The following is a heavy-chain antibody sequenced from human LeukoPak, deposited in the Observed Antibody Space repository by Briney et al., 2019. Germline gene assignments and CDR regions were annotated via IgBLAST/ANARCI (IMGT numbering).Heavy chain of an antibody. CDR3: CFYYSMDY. CDR2: IKSNTGGGTK. V-gene: IGHV3-15*01. CDR1: GFACSNAC. J-gene: IGHJ4*02. D-gene: IGHD2/OR15-2a*01. Sequence: PGGSLTLSCAASGFACSNACTSWVRQAPGKGLEWVGRIKSNTGGGTKDYTAPVKGRFTISRDDSKNSLYLQMNSLKTDDTAVYYCCFYYSMDYWGQGTLVTVSS.